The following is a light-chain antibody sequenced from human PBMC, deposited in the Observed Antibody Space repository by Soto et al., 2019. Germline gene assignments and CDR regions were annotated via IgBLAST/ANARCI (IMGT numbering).Light chain of an antibody. CDR2: EVS. CDR1: SSDVGGYNY. V-gene: IGLV2-14*01. J-gene: IGLJ2*01. Sequence: QSVLTQPASVSGSPGQSITISCTGSSSDVGGYNYVSWYQQHPGKAPKLMIYEVSNRPSGVSNRFSGSKSGNTASLTISGLQAEDEADYYCNSYTTSLVVFGGGTK. CDR3: NSYTTSLVV.